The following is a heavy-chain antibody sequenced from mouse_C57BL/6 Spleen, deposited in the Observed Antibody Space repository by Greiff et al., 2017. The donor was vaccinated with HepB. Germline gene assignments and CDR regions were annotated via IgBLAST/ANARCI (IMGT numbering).Heavy chain of an antibody. CDR2: IYPGDGDT. V-gene: IGHV1-80*01. CDR1: GYAFSSYW. D-gene: IGHD1-1*01. Sequence: QVQLQQSGAELVKPGASVKISCKASGYAFSSYWMNWVKQRPGKGLEWIGQIYPGDGDTNYNGKFKGKATLTADKSSSTAYMQLSSLTSEDSAVYFCARGGSSYCFDYWGQGTTLTVSS. CDR3: ARGGSSYCFDY. J-gene: IGHJ2*01.